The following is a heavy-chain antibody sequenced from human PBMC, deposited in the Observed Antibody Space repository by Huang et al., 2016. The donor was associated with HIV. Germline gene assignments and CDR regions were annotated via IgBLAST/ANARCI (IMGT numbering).Heavy chain of an antibody. CDR1: TLTFGAYW. Sequence: VESGGRSVQPGGSIRLSCVGSTLTFGAYWMSWVGQRPGKGLEWVANSKQDETEKYYVDSVKGRFNISRDNVKKVLFLEMDALRVEDTAIYFCATKTAGMDIWGQGTTVIVSS. V-gene: IGHV3-7*01. J-gene: IGHJ6*02. D-gene: IGHD1-1*01. CDR3: ATKTAGMDI. CDR2: SKQDETEK.